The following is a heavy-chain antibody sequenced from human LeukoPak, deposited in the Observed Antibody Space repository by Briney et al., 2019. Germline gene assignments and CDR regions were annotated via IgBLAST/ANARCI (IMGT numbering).Heavy chain of an antibody. V-gene: IGHV3-53*05. CDR2: IYSGGST. CDR1: GFTVSSNY. J-gene: IGHJ4*02. CDR3: ASGGSYPYYFDY. D-gene: IGHD1-26*01. Sequence: GGSLRLSCAASGFTVSSNYMSWVRQAPGGGLEWVSAIYSGGSTYYADSVKGRFTISRDNSKNTLYLQMNSLRAEDTAVYYCASGGSYPYYFDYWGQGTLVTVSS.